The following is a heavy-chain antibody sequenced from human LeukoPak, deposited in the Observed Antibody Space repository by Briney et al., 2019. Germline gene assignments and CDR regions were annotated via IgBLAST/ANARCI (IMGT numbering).Heavy chain of an antibody. V-gene: IGHV1-2*04. CDR3: ARAAYSGYDPPDY. CDR2: INPNSGGT. CDR1: GYTFTGYY. Sequence: EASVKVSCKASGYTFTGYYMHWVRQAPGQGLEWMGWINPNSGGTNYAQKFQGWCTMTRDTSISTAYMALSRLRSDDTAVYYCARAAYSGYDPPDYWGQGTLVTVSS. J-gene: IGHJ4*02. D-gene: IGHD5-12*01.